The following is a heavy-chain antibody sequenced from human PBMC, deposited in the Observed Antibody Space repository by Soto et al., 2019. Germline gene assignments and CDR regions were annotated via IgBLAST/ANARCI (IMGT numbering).Heavy chain of an antibody. Sequence: GGSLRLSCAASGFTFSIYAMSWVRQAPGKGLEWVSAISGSGGSTYYADSVKGRFTISRDNSKNTLYLQMNSLRAEDTAVYYGAKEGGGYMVRGVIPAGYGMDVWGQGTTVTVSS. D-gene: IGHD3-10*01. CDR3: AKEGGGYMVRGVIPAGYGMDV. CDR1: GFTFSIYA. CDR2: ISGSGGST. J-gene: IGHJ6*02. V-gene: IGHV3-23*01.